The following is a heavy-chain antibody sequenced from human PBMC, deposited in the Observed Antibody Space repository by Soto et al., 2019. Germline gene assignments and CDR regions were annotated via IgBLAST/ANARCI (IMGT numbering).Heavy chain of an antibody. Sequence: PWGSLRLSCSASGFTFSNYAMHWVRQAPGKGLEWVSRINTDGGSSAYADSVKGRFTISRDNAKNTLYLQMKGLRAEDTAVYYCAREAGYCSRTSCYRRAFDTWGQGTTVTVSS. CDR3: AREAGYCSRTSCYRRAFDT. CDR2: INTDGGSS. CDR1: GFTFSNYA. D-gene: IGHD2-2*01. V-gene: IGHV3-74*03. J-gene: IGHJ3*02.